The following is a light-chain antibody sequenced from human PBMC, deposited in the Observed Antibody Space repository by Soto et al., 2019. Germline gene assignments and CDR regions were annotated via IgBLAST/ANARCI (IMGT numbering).Light chain of an antibody. Sequence: QPVLTQSPSASASLGASVKLTCTVSSGYSSYAIAWHQQQPEKGPRYLMKLNSDGSHSKGDGIPDRFSGSSSGAERYLPISSLQSEDEADYYCQTWGTGIAVFGGGTQLTVL. CDR3: QTWGTGIAV. CDR1: SGYSSYA. J-gene: IGLJ7*01. V-gene: IGLV4-69*01. CDR2: LNSDGSH.